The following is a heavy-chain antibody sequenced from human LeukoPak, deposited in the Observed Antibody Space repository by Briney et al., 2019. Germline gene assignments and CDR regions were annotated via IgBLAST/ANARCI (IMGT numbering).Heavy chain of an antibody. D-gene: IGHD6-13*01. J-gene: IGHJ4*02. V-gene: IGHV4-34*01. CDR3: ARGLASSSHSFDY. CDR2: INHSGGT. Sequence: SETLSLTCAVYGGSFSGYYWSWIRQPPGKGLEWIGEINHSGGTNYNPSLKSRVTISVDTSKNQFSLKLSSVTAADTAVYYCARGLASSSHSFDYWGQGTLVTVSS. CDR1: GGSFSGYY.